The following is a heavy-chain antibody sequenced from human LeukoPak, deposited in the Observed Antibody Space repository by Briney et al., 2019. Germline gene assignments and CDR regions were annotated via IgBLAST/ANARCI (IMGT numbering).Heavy chain of an antibody. J-gene: IGHJ6*02. CDR1: GFTFSSYW. D-gene: IGHD3-16*01. CDR2: INHNGNVN. V-gene: IGHV3-7*03. Sequence: GGSLRLSCAASGFTFSSYWMNWARQAPGKGLEWVASINHNGNVNYYVDSVKGRFTVSRDNAKNSLYLQMSNLRAEDTAVYFCARGGGLDVRGQGATVTVSS. CDR3: ARGGGLDV.